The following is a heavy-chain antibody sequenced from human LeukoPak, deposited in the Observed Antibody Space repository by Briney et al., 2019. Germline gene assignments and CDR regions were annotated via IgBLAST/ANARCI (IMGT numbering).Heavy chain of an antibody. D-gene: IGHD2-15*01. CDR3: ARHAWVVAATLSVCAFDI. J-gene: IGHJ3*02. Sequence: SETLSLTCAVYGGSFSGYYWSWIRQPPGKGLEWIGEINHSGSTNYNPSLKSRVTISVDTSKNQFSLKLSSVTAADTAVYYCARHAWVVAATLSVCAFDIWGQGTMVTVSS. CDR1: GGSFSGYY. V-gene: IGHV4-34*01. CDR2: INHSGST.